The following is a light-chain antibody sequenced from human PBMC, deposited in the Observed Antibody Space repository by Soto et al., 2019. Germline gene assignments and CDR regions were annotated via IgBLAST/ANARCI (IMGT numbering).Light chain of an antibody. CDR3: QQYHSSPWT. CDR1: QSVSSSY. Sequence: PPGARATLSCMTSQSVSSSYLAWYQQKPGQAPRLLIYGASSRATGIPDRFSGSGSGTDFTLTISSLEPEDFAVYYCQQYHSSPWTFGQGTKVDIK. J-gene: IGKJ1*01. V-gene: IGKV3-20*01. CDR2: GAS.